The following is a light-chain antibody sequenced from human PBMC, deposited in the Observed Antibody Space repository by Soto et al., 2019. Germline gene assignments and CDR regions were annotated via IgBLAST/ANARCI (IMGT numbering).Light chain of an antibody. CDR1: QSISSW. V-gene: IGKV1-5*03. Sequence: IAVTKAASPPSTSLGDGCTLNFRASQSISSWLAWYQQKPGKAPKLLIYKASSLESGVPSRFSGSGSGTEFTLTISSLQPDDFATYYCQHYNSYSTTFGEGTKVDIK. CDR3: QHYNSYSTT. CDR2: KAS. J-gene: IGKJ1*01.